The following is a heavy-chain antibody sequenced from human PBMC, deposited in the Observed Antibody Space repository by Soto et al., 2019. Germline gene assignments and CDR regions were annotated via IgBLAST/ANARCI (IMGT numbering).Heavy chain of an antibody. Sequence: EVQLLESGGGLVQPGGSLRLSCAASGFIMNNYAMNWVRQAPGEGLEWASGIKSDGTTYYADSVKARCTSSRDDSKNTLFLKMNSLRADDTDLYYCAKTNVSYRIYYMDVWGKGTTVTVSS. CDR3: AKTNVSYRIYYMDV. CDR2: IKSDGTT. CDR1: GFIMNNYA. V-gene: IGHV3-23*01. D-gene: IGHD2-8*01. J-gene: IGHJ6*03.